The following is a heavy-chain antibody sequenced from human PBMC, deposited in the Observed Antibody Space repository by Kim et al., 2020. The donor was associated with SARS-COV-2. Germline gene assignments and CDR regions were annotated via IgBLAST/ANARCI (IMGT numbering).Heavy chain of an antibody. J-gene: IGHJ6*02. V-gene: IGHV1-69*13. CDR2: IIPIFGKA. D-gene: IGHD2-2*01. Sequence: SVKVSCKASGYTFSSYAISWVRQAPGQGLEWMGGIIPIFGKANYAQKFQGRVTITADESTSTAYMELSSLRSEDTAMYYCASTDIAVVPAATTYGMDVWGQGTTVTVSS. CDR1: GYTFSSYA. CDR3: ASTDIAVVPAATTYGMDV.